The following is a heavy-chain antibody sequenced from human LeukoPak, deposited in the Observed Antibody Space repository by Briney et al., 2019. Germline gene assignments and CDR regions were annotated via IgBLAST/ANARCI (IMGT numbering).Heavy chain of an antibody. D-gene: IGHD5-18*01. CDR2: IYYSGST. V-gene: IGHV4-59*01. Sequence: SETLSLTCTVSGGSISSYHWSWIRQPPGKGLEWIGYIYYSGSTNYNPSLKSRVTISVDTSKNQFSLKLSSVTAADTAVYYCARDPSYSYGIFDYWGQGTLVTVSS. CDR1: GGSISSYH. J-gene: IGHJ4*02. CDR3: ARDPSYSYGIFDY.